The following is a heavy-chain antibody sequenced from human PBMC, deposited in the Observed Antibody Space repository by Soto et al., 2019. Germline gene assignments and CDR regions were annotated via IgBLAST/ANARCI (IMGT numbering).Heavy chain of an antibody. CDR1: GFIFSSYA. CDR2: ITGSGGST. D-gene: IGHD6-19*01. CDR3: AAERSTFGSCWYSGYSTYYDIDV. V-gene: IGHV3-23*01. J-gene: IGHJ6*02. Sequence: EVQLLESGGGLVQPGESLRLSCAASGFIFSSYAMTWVRQAPGKGLEWVSTITGSGGSTYYADSVKGRFTISRDNSENTLYLKMNSLRGEDTAVYYCAAERSTFGSCWYSGYSTYYDIDVWGQGTTVTVSS.